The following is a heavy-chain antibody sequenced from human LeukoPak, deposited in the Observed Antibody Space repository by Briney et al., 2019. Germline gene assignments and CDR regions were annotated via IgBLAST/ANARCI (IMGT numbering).Heavy chain of an antibody. D-gene: IGHD6-19*01. Sequence: ASVKVSCKASGYTFTSYGISWVRQAPGQGLEWMGWISAFNGNTNYAQKLQGRVTMTTDTSTSTAYMELRSLRSDDTAVYYCARVISVAGTGDYWGQGTLVTVSS. CDR3: ARVISVAGTGDY. CDR2: ISAFNGNT. CDR1: GYTFTSYG. V-gene: IGHV1-18*01. J-gene: IGHJ4*02.